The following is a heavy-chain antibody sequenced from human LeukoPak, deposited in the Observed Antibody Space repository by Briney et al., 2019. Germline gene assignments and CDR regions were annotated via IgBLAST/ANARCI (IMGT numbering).Heavy chain of an antibody. J-gene: IGHJ4*02. Sequence: GGSLRLSCAVSGFAFGSEAMSWVRQSPARGLEWVASISPGGGTTYYADYVKGRFTISRDNAKNSLYLQMNSLGAEDTAVYYCARCPTDGSDFDYWGQGTLVAVSS. V-gene: IGHV3-23*01. D-gene: IGHD6-25*01. CDR3: ARCPTDGSDFDY. CDR2: ISPGGGTT. CDR1: GFAFGSEA.